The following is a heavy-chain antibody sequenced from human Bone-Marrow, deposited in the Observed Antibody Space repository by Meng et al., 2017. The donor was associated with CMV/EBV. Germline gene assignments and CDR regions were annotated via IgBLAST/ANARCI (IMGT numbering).Heavy chain of an antibody. J-gene: IGHJ4*02. CDR3: ARFEQLVVDY. Sequence: GESLKISCAASGFTFSNYGMHWVRQAPGKGLEWVSYISSSGSTIHYADSVKGRFTISRDNAKNSLYLQMNSLRAEDTAVYYCARFEQLVVDYWGQGTLVTVYS. CDR2: ISSSGSTI. V-gene: IGHV3-48*04. CDR1: GFTFSNYG. D-gene: IGHD6-6*01.